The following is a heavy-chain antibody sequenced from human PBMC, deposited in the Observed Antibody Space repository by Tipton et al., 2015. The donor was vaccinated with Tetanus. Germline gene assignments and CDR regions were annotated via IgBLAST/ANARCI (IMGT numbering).Heavy chain of an antibody. CDR3: ARDSLVIAAAGMYYYYGMDV. J-gene: IGHJ6*02. D-gene: IGHD6-13*01. CDR2: INHSGST. V-gene: IGHV4-34*01. CDR1: GGSFSGYY. Sequence: TLSLTCAVYGGSFSGYYWSWIRQPPGKGLEWIGEINHSGSTNYNPSLKSRVTISVDTSKNQFSLKLSSVTAADTAVYYCARDSLVIAAAGMYYYYGMDVWGQGTTVTVSS.